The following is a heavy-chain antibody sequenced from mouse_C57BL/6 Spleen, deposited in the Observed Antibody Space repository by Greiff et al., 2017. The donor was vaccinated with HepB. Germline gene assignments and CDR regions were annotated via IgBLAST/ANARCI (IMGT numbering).Heavy chain of an antibody. V-gene: IGHV1-64*01. CDR3: ATYDYDERELDY. Sequence: VQLQQPGAELVKPGASVKLSCKASGYTFTSYWMHWVKQRPGQGLEWIGMIHPNSGSTNYNEKFKSKATLTVDKSSSTAYMQLSSLTSEDSAVYYCATYDYDERELDYWGQGTTLTVSS. CDR2: IHPNSGST. CDR1: GYTFTSYW. J-gene: IGHJ2*01. D-gene: IGHD2-4*01.